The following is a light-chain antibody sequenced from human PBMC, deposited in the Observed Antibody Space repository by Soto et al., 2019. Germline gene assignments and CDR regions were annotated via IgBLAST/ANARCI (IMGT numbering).Light chain of an antibody. CDR3: QQYYSTPMYT. V-gene: IGKV4-1*01. J-gene: IGKJ2*01. CDR1: QSVLYSSNNKNY. Sequence: DIVMTQSPDSLAVSLGERATINCKSSQSVLYSSNNKNYLAWYQQTPGQPPKLLIYWASTRDSGVPDRFSGSGSGRDFTLTNSSLQDEDVAVYYCQQYYSTPMYTFGQGTKLEIK. CDR2: WAS.